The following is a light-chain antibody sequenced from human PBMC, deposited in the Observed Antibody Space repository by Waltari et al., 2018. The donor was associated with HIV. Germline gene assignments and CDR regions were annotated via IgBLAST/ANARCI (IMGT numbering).Light chain of an antibody. J-gene: IGKJ1*01. CDR2: KAS. CDR3: QQYNSYLWT. V-gene: IGKV1-5*03. Sequence: EIQMTQSPSTLSASVGDRVTITCRASQSISSWLAWYQQKPGKAPKLLIYKASSLESGVPSRFSGSGSGTEFTLTISSLQPDDFATYYCQQYNSYLWTFGQGTKVEIK. CDR1: QSISSW.